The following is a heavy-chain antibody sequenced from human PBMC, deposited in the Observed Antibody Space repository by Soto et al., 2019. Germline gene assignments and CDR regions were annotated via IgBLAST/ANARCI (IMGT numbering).Heavy chain of an antibody. CDR3: AKVILTMVRGVISYFDY. V-gene: IGHV3-23*01. J-gene: IGHJ4*02. Sequence: GGSLRLSCAASGFTFSSYAMSWVRQAPGKGLEWVSAISGSGGSTYYADSVKGRFTISRDNSKNTLFLQMNSLRAEDTAVYYCAKVILTMVRGVISYFDYWGQGTLVTVSS. CDR1: GFTFSSYA. D-gene: IGHD3-10*01. CDR2: ISGSGGST.